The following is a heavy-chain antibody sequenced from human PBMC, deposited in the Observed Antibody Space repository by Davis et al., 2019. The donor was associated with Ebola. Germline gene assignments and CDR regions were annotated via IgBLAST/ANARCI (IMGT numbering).Heavy chain of an antibody. D-gene: IGHD4-17*01. Sequence: PGGSLRLSCAASGFIFRSYSMNWVRQAPGKGLEWVSYISSSSSTIHYADSVKGRFTVSRDNSNNTLFLQMNSLRAEDTAVYYCTRHVSGDFWYFDLWGRGTLVTVSS. CDR2: ISSSSSTI. V-gene: IGHV3-48*01. CDR1: GFIFRSYS. J-gene: IGHJ2*01. CDR3: TRHVSGDFWYFDL.